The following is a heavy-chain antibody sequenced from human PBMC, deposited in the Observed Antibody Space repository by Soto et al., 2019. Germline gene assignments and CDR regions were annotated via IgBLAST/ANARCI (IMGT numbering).Heavy chain of an antibody. J-gene: IGHJ4*02. Sequence: QVQLQESGPGLVKPSETLSLTCTVSGGSISSYYWSWIRQPPGKGLEWIGYIYYSGSTNYNPSLKSRVTISVDTSKNQFSLKLSSVTAADTAVYYCARLAHGYFDYWGQGTLVTVSS. CDR3: ARLAHGYFDY. CDR1: GGSISSYY. CDR2: IYYSGST. V-gene: IGHV4-59*08.